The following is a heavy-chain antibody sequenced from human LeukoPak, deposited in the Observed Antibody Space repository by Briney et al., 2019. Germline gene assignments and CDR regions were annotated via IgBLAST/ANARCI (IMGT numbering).Heavy chain of an antibody. CDR2: INPSGGST. CDR3: ARGGPEYLSEY. V-gene: IGHV1-46*01. CDR1: GYTFTSYY. Sequence: ASVKVSCKASGYTFTSYYMHRVRQAPGQGLEWMGIINPSGGSTTYAQKFQGRVTMTRDTSTSTVYMGLSSLRSEDTAVYYCARGGPEYLSEYWGQGTLVTVSS. D-gene: IGHD1-14*01. J-gene: IGHJ4*02.